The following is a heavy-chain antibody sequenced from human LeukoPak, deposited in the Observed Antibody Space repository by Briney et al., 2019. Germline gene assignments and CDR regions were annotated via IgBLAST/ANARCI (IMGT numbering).Heavy chain of an antibody. CDR3: ARASSYYDFWSGLVFDY. Sequence: SETLSLTCTVSGGSISSYYWSWTRQPAGKGLEWIGRIYTSGSTNYNPSLKSRVTMSVDTSKNQFSLKLSSVTAADTAVYYCARASSYYDFWSGLVFDYWGQGTLVTVSS. CDR1: GGSISSYY. CDR2: IYTSGST. V-gene: IGHV4-4*07. J-gene: IGHJ4*02. D-gene: IGHD3-3*01.